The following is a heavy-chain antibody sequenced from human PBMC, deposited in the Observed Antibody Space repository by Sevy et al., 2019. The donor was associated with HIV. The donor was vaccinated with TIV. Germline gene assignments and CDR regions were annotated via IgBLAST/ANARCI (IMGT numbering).Heavy chain of an antibody. Sequence: GGFLRLSCAASGFTFSSYAMNWVRQAPGKGLEWFSGISDGGGSTHHADSVKGRFTISRDNSKNTLYLQMNSLRAEDSAVYYCAKRSLRLMTTLTEDYYYYYMDVWGKGTTVTVSS. CDR2: ISDGGGST. CDR1: GFTFSSYA. J-gene: IGHJ6*03. CDR3: AKRSLRLMTTLTEDYYYYYMDV. V-gene: IGHV3-23*01. D-gene: IGHD4-17*01.